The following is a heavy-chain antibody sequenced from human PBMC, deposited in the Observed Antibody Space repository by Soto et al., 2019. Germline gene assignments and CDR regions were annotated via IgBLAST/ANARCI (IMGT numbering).Heavy chain of an antibody. Sequence: QVPLVQSGAEVKKPGSSVKCSCRASGGTFSSYAISWVRQAAGQAPEWMGGLIPIFGTANYAQKFQGRVTITADESTRTACVGLSSLGSEDTAVYYRASGYYYDSSGYYYPNAYWFQGTLDTVSS. CDR2: LIPIFGTA. D-gene: IGHD3-22*01. V-gene: IGHV1-69*01. CDR1: GGTFSSYA. J-gene: IGHJ4*02. CDR3: ASGYYYDSSGYYYPNAY.